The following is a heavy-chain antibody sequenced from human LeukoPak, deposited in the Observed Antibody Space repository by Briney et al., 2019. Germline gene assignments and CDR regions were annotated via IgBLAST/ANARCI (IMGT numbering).Heavy chain of an antibody. CDR1: GRGFTGLA. CDR3: ASSLLRMADLLPSHFDY. Sequence: SVKVSCKASGRGFTGLAVTWLRHVPGQGFEWMGRIIPIIDATHYAQKFQDRVTITADESTSTAYMELHSLRSEDTAVYFCASSLLRMADLLPSHFDYWGQGTLVTVSS. CDR2: IIPIIDAT. D-gene: IGHD3-10*01. V-gene: IGHV1-69*11. J-gene: IGHJ4*02.